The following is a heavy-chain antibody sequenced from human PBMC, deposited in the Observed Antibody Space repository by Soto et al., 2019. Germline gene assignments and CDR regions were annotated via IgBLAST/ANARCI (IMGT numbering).Heavy chain of an antibody. CDR2: IYYSGST. CDR1: GGSISSYY. CDR3: ARADRDNWNYVIDP. D-gene: IGHD1-7*01. J-gene: IGHJ5*02. Sequence: SETLSLTCTVSGGSISSYYWSWIRQPPGKGLEWIGYIYYSGSTNYNPSLKSRVTISVDTSKNQFSLKLSSVTAADTAVYYCARADRDNWNYVIDPWGQGTLVTVSS. V-gene: IGHV4-59*01.